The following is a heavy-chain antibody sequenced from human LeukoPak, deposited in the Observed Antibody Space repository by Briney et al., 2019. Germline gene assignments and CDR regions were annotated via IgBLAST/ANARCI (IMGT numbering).Heavy chain of an antibody. CDR3: ASDVVVVPAASRRGWFDP. V-gene: IGHV3-11*04. CDR2: ISSSGSTI. D-gene: IGHD2-2*01. J-gene: IGHJ5*02. CDR1: GFTFSDYY. Sequence: GGSLRLSCAASGFTFSDYYMSWIRQAPGKGLEWVSYISSSGSTIYYADSVKGRFTISRDNAKNSLYLQMNSLRAEDTAVYYCASDVVVVPAASRRGWFDPWGQGTLVTVSS.